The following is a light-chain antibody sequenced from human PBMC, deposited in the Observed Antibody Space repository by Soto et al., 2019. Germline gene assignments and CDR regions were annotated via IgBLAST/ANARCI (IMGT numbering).Light chain of an antibody. Sequence: DIQMTQSPSAMSASVGDRVTITCRASQGVRTYLAWFQQKPGKVPKRLIFSASSLQSGVPSRFSGNGSATEFTLTISSLQPEDFATYYCLQSYKYPWTFGQGDQGGYQ. CDR3: LQSYKYPWT. CDR1: QGVRTY. J-gene: IGKJ1*01. V-gene: IGKV1-17*03. CDR2: SAS.